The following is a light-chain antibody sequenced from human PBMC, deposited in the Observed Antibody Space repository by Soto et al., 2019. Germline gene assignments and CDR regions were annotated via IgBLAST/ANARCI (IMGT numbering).Light chain of an antibody. J-gene: IGLJ3*02. CDR1: NSNIEADYG. CDR3: QSYDNKPDGLV. V-gene: IGLV1-40*01. Sequence: QSVLTQPPSVSGAPGQRVTISCTGTNSNIEADYGLQLYQQFPGTAPKLLIYANNTRPSGVSGRFSGSKSDTSAYLAISGLPPGDEAEYYCQSYDNKPDGLVFGEGTNGTVL. CDR2: ANN.